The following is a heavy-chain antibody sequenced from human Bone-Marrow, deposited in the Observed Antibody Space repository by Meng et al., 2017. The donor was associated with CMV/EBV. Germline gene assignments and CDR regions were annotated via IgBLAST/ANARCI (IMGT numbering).Heavy chain of an antibody. D-gene: IGHD1-26*01. J-gene: IGHJ5*02. Sequence: GSLRLSCTVSGGSISSYYWNWIRQSPGKGLEWIGYIYYSGNTDYNPSLKSRVTISVDTSKNQFSLKLSSVTAADTALYYCARSASSGSYFSWFDPWGQGTRVTVSS. CDR2: IYYSGNT. CDR3: ARSASSGSYFSWFDP. CDR1: GGSISSYY. V-gene: IGHV4-59*01.